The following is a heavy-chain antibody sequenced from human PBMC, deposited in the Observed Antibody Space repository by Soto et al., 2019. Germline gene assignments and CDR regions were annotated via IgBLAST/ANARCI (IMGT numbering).Heavy chain of an antibody. V-gene: IGHV4-59*01. D-gene: IGHD3-22*01. CDR3: ARDYYDSSGYYLYGMDV. CDR2: IYYSGST. J-gene: IGHJ6*02. Sequence: SETLSLTCTVSGGSISSYSWSWIRQPPGKGLEWIGYIYYSGSTNYNPSLKSRVTISVDTSKNQFSLKLSSVTAADTAVYYCARDYYDSSGYYLYGMDVWGQGTTVTVS. CDR1: GGSISSYS.